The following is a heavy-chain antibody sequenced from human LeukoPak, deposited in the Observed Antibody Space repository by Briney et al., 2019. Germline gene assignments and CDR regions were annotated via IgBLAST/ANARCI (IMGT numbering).Heavy chain of an antibody. CDR2: ISGSGGST. CDR1: GFTFSSYA. J-gene: IGHJ3*02. V-gene: IGHV3-23*01. Sequence: GGSLRLSCAASGFTFSSYAMSWVRQAPGKGLEWVSAISGSGGSTYYADSVKGRFTIFRDNSKNTLYLQMNSLRAEGTAVYYCAKLVEWQPDAFDIWGQGTMVTVSS. CDR3: AKLVEWQPDAFDI. D-gene: IGHD3-3*01.